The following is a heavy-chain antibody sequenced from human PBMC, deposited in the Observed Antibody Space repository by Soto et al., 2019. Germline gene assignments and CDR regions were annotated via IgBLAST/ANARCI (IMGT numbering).Heavy chain of an antibody. CDR1: GDSVSSNSAA. V-gene: IGHV6-1*01. CDR2: TYYRSRWYN. Sequence: QVQLQESGPGLVKPSQTLSLTCAISGDSVSSNSAAWNWIRLSPSRGLEWLAGTYYRSRWYNDYAVSVRSRITVNPDTSKNQCSLQLTSVTPEDTAVYYCAGTTSHQWYYMDVWGKGTTVTVSS. J-gene: IGHJ6*03. D-gene: IGHD1-7*01. CDR3: AGTTSHQWYYMDV.